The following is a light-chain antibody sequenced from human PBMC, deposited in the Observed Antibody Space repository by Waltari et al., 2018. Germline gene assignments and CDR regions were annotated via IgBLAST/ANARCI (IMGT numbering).Light chain of an antibody. Sequence: QSALTQPASVSGSPGQSITISCYGTSSDIGFYNYVSWYQQHPGKAHKLIIYDVSQRPSGVSDRFSGSKSGNTASLTISGLQAEDEADYYCNSYTGSSSWVFGGGTKVTVL. CDR2: DVS. CDR1: SSDIGFYNY. J-gene: IGLJ3*02. V-gene: IGLV2-14*01. CDR3: NSYTGSSSWV.